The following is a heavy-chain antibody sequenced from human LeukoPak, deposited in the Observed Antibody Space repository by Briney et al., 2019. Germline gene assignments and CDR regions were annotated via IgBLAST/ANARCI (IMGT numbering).Heavy chain of an antibody. Sequence: KPGGSLRLSCAASGFTFSSYSMNWVRQAPGKGLEWVSSISSSSSYIYYADSVKGRFTISRDNAKNSLYLQMNSLRAEDTAVYYCARDQDTAMDEGYFDYWGQGTLVTVSS. V-gene: IGHV3-21*01. CDR1: GFTFSSYS. CDR2: ISSSSSYI. D-gene: IGHD5-18*01. CDR3: ARDQDTAMDEGYFDY. J-gene: IGHJ4*02.